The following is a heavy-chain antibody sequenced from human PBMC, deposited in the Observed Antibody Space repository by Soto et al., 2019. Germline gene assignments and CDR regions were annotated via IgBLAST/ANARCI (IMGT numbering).Heavy chain of an antibody. CDR2: IVGSGDNT. J-gene: IGHJ3*02. V-gene: IGHV3-23*01. CDR1: GFTFSSYT. CDR3: AKYYYGSGSIRAFAI. D-gene: IGHD3-10*01. Sequence: PGGSLRLSCVASGFTFSSYTMTWVRQAPGERLEWVSSIVGSGDNTYYADSVKGRFTISRDNSKTTLYLQMNSLRAEDTAVYYCAKYYYGSGSIRAFAIWGQGTMVTVSS.